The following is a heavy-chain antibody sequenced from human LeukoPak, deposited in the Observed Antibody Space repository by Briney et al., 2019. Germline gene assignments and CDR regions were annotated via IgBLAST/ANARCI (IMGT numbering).Heavy chain of an antibody. CDR2: INPSGGST. V-gene: IGHV1-46*01. D-gene: IGHD4-23*01. Sequence: RASVKVSCKASGYTFTGYYMHWVRQAPGQGLEWMGIINPSGGSTSYAQKFQGRVTMTRDTSTSTVYMELSSLRSEDTAVYYCAREDHLVTTLDYWGQGTLVTVSS. J-gene: IGHJ4*02. CDR1: GYTFTGYY. CDR3: AREDHLVTTLDY.